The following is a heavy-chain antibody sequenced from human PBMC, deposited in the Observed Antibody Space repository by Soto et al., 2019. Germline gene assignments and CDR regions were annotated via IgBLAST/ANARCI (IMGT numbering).Heavy chain of an antibody. Sequence: SQTLSFTCAISGDSVSSNSAAWNWIRQSPSRGLEWLGRTYYRSKWYNDYAISVKSRITINPDTSKNQFSLQLSSVIPEDTAVYYCARAPYYGDTRISDYYYGMDVWGQGTTVTVS. J-gene: IGHJ6*02. CDR2: TYYRSKWYN. CDR1: GDSVSSNSAA. CDR3: ARAPYYGDTRISDYYYGMDV. V-gene: IGHV6-1*01. D-gene: IGHD3-10*01.